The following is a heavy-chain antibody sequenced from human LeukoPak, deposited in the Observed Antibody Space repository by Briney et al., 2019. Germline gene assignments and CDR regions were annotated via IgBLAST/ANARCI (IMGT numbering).Heavy chain of an antibody. Sequence: PSETLSLTCTVSGGSISSSSYYWGWIRQPPGKGLEWIGSIHYSGSTYYNPSLNSRVTISEDTSKNQFSLKMSSVTAADTAVYNCASLHNFDLYYWGQGTLVTVSS. J-gene: IGHJ4*02. CDR2: IHYSGST. D-gene: IGHD3-9*01. CDR1: GGSISSSSYY. V-gene: IGHV4-39*01. CDR3: ASLHNFDLYY.